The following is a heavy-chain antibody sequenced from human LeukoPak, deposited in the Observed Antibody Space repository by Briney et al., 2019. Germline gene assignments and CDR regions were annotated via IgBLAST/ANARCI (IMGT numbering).Heavy chain of an antibody. Sequence: PGGSLRLSCAASGFTFSSYEMNWVRQAPGKGLEWVSVIYSGGSTYYADSVKGRFTISRDNSKNTLYLQMNSLRAEDTAVFYCAGSYVSRSFDYWGQGTLVTVSS. J-gene: IGHJ4*02. D-gene: IGHD3-16*01. CDR1: GFTFSSYE. CDR3: AGSYVSRSFDY. V-gene: IGHV3-66*01. CDR2: IYSGGST.